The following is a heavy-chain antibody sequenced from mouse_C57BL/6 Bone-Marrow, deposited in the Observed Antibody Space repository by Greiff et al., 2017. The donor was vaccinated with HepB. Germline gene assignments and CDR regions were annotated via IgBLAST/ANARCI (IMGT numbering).Heavy chain of an antibody. CDR3: ARSRYDSNSYFDY. J-gene: IGHJ2*01. CDR2: IHPNSGST. V-gene: IGHV1-64*01. CDR1: GYTFTSYW. D-gene: IGHD2-4*01. Sequence: QVQLQQSGAELVKPGASVKLSCKASGYTFTSYWMHWVKQRPGQGLEWIGMIHPNSGSTNYNEKFKSKATLTVDKSSSTAYMQLSSLTSEDSAVYYCARSRYDSNSYFDYWGQGTTLTVSS.